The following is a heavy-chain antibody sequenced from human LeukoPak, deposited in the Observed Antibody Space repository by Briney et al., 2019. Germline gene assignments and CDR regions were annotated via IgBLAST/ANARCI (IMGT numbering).Heavy chain of an antibody. CDR1: GFTFSSYW. V-gene: IGHV3-74*01. Sequence: GGSLRLSCAASGFTFSSYWMHWVRQAPGKGLVWISRINTDGSTTSYADSVKGRFTTSRDNAKNTLYLQMNSLRAEDTAVYYCARVSSGSYNWVDPWGQITLVTVSS. CDR3: ARVSSGSYNWVDP. J-gene: IGHJ5*02. CDR2: INTDGSTT. D-gene: IGHD1-26*01.